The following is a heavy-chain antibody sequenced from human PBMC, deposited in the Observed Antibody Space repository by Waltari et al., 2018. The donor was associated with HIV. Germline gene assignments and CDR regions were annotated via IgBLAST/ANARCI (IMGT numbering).Heavy chain of an antibody. Sequence: EVQLVESGGGLVQPGGSLRLSCAASGFPFSSYWMHWVRQAPGKGLVWVSRINSDGSSTSYADSVKGRFTISRDNAKNTLYLQMNSLRAEDTAVYYCAREGHWNYEGDYWGQGTLVTVSS. CDR1: GFPFSSYW. D-gene: IGHD1-7*01. J-gene: IGHJ4*02. CDR2: INSDGSST. CDR3: AREGHWNYEGDY. V-gene: IGHV3-74*01.